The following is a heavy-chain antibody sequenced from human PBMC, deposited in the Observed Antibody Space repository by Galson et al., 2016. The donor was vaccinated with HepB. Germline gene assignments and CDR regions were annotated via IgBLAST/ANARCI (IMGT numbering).Heavy chain of an antibody. CDR1: GFTFNTYA. CDR3: AGTKIRYFDWSPVDY. J-gene: IGHJ4*02. Sequence: SLRLSCAASGFTFNTYAMHWVRQPPGKGLEWVAVISYDGRDKNYAESLKGRITISRDNSNNTLYLQMNSLRAEDTALYYCAGTKIRYFDWSPVDYWGQGTLVTVSS. D-gene: IGHD3-9*01. CDR2: ISYDGRDK. V-gene: IGHV3-30*04.